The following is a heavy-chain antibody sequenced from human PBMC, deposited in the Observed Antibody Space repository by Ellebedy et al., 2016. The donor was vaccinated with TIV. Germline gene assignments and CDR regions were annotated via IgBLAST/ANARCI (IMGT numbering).Heavy chain of an antibody. CDR3: ASSSHYYYDSSGYYTFDY. CDR1: GYTFTSYG. D-gene: IGHD3-22*01. Sequence: AASVNVSCKASGYTFTSYGISWVRQAPGQGLEWMGWLSAYNGNTNYAQKLQGRVTMTTETSTSTAYMELRSLRSDDTAVYYCASSSHYYYDSSGYYTFDYWGQGTLVTVSS. J-gene: IGHJ4*02. CDR2: LSAYNGNT. V-gene: IGHV1-18*04.